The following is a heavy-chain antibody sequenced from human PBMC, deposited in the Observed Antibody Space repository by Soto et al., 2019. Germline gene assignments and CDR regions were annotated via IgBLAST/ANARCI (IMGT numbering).Heavy chain of an antibody. CDR1: CLTFMDPG. CDR2: IKSKADGGTT. Sequence: SQRVSRAASCLTFMDPGVNWVRQAPRKGLEWVGRIKSKADGGTTDYAAPVKGRFTISRDDSKNTLYLQMNSLKTEDTAVYYCTAASYYYGSSGYASYFDYWGQGTLVTLSS. V-gene: IGHV3-15*07. D-gene: IGHD3-22*01. CDR3: TAASYYYGSSGYASYFDY. J-gene: IGHJ4*02.